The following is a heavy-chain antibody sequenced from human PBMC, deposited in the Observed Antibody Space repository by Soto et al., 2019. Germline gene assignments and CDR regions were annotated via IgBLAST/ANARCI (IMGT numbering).Heavy chain of an antibody. V-gene: IGHV5-51*01. J-gene: IGHJ6*02. CDR2: IYPGDSDT. CDR1: GYSFTSYW. Sequence: GESLKISCKGSGYSFTSYWIGWVRQMPGKGLEWMGIIYPGDSDTRYSPSFQGQVTISADKSISTAYLQWSSLKASDTAIYYCSSHSSVWGVVYYGMDVWGLGTTVTVSS. CDR3: SSHSSVWGVVYYGMDV. D-gene: IGHD6-19*01.